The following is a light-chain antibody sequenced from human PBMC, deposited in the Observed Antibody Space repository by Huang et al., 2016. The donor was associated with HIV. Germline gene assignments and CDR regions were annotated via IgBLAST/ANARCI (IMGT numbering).Light chain of an antibody. J-gene: IGKJ4*01. V-gene: IGKV1-39*01. CDR2: AAS. CDR1: QTISTF. Sequence: DIQMTQSPSSLSASVGDRISITCRASQTISTFLNWYQQQPGKAPKLLIYAASHLQSGVSSRFSGTGSGTHFTLTVTGLQPDDFATYFCQQTSSVPLTFGGGTRVE. CDR3: QQTSSVPLT.